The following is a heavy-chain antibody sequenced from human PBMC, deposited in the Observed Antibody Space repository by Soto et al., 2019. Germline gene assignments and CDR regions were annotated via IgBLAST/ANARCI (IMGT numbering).Heavy chain of an antibody. CDR1: GLSITDSEMG. J-gene: IGHJ5*02. CDR3: ARRHLAVAVSPWFDP. D-gene: IGHD6-19*01. CDR2: IDSSCEK. V-gene: IGHV2-26*01. Sequence: QVTLKESGPVLVKPTETLTLRCTVSGLSITDSEMGVSWIRQPPGQPLEWLAHIDSSCEKSYRTFLKSRLAISKDTAKSQIVLTMTNMDPAATATYYCARRHLAVAVSPWFDPWGQGIPVTVSS.